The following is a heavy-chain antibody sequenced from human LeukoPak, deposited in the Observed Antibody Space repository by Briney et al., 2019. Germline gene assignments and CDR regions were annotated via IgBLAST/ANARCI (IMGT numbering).Heavy chain of an antibody. CDR2: INHRGST. CDR3: ARARAAWFDP. Sequence: LRLSCAASGFTFSDYYMSWIRQAPGKGLEWIGEINHRGSTNYNPSLKSRVTISVDTSRNQFSLKLSSVTAADTAVYYCARARAAWFDPWGQGTLVTVSS. J-gene: IGHJ5*02. CDR1: GFTFSDYY. V-gene: IGHV4-34*01.